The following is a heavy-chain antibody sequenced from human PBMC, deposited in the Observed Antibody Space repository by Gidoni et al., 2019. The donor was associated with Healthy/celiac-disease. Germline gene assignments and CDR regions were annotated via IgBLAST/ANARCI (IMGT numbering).Heavy chain of an antibody. Sequence: EVQLVESGGGLVQPGGSLRLSCAAAGFTFSSYWMSWVRQAPGKGLEWVANIKQDGSEKYYVDSVKGRFTISRDNAKNSLYLQMNSLRAEDTAVYYCASTLHYDFWSGYFYWGQGTLVTVSS. CDR1: GFTFSSYW. V-gene: IGHV3-7*01. J-gene: IGHJ4*02. CDR3: ASTLHYDFWSGYFY. CDR2: IKQDGSEK. D-gene: IGHD3-3*01.